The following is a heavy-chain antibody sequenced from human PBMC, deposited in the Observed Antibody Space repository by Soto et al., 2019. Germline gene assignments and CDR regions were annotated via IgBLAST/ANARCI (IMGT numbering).Heavy chain of an antibody. CDR3: TKVSDARPEYFQD. D-gene: IGHD2-2*01. V-gene: IGHV1-18*01. Sequence: QVLLVQSGAEVKKPGASVKVSCKASGYTFTSYGISWVRQAPGQGLEWMGWITPLKGDTQHSQKFHGRVTVTTATSTNTAYLEMRRLTSDDPAVYYCTKVSDARPEYFQDWGPGTLVTVSS. J-gene: IGHJ1*01. CDR1: GYTFTSYG. CDR2: ITPLKGDT.